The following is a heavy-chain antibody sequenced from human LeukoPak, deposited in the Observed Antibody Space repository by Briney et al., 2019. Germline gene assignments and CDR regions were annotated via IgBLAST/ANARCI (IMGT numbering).Heavy chain of an antibody. Sequence: PSETLSLTCAVSGGSLGSSNWWSWVRPPPGKGLEWIGEIYYSGNTNYNPSLKSRVTISIDKSKNQFSLKLSSVTAADTAVYYCAREVRFSMVRGEIDCWGQGTLVTVSS. J-gene: IGHJ4*02. CDR1: GGSLGSSNW. D-gene: IGHD3-10*01. CDR3: AREVRFSMVRGEIDC. CDR2: IYYSGNT. V-gene: IGHV4-4*02.